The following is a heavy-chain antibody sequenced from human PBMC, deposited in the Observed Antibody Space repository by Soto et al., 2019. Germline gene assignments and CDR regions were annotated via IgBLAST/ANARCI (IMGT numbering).Heavy chain of an antibody. Sequence: EVQMVESGGGLVQPGGSLRLSCAVSGFTVITNYISWVRQAPGKGLEWVSDIYAGGSTYYTDSVKGRFAISRDNSKNTLYLQMHSLRAEDTAVYYCARKKSIVGATGYFDYCGQGTLVIVSS. CDR3: ARKKSIVGATGYFDY. D-gene: IGHD1-26*01. V-gene: IGHV3-66*01. J-gene: IGHJ4*02. CDR1: GFTVITNY. CDR2: IYAGGST.